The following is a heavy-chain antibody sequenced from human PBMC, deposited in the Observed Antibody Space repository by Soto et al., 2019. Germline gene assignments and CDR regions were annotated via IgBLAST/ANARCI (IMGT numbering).Heavy chain of an antibody. D-gene: IGHD6-19*01. CDR2: IIPIFGTA. V-gene: IGHV1-69*06. J-gene: IGHJ5*02. CDR1: GGTFSSYA. Sequence: SVKVSCKASGGTFSSYAISWVRQAPGQGLEWMGGIIPIFGTANYAQKFQGRVTITADKSTSTAYMELSSLRSEDMAVYYCASAGYSSGWSSSFDPWGQGTLVTVSS. CDR3: ASAGYSSGWSSSFDP.